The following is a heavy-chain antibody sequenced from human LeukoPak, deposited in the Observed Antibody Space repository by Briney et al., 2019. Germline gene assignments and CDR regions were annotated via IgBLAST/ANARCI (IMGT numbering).Heavy chain of an antibody. V-gene: IGHV1-46*01. J-gene: IGHJ4*02. CDR3: ARGTTLEYYDFWSGYYSRGVMGYFDY. CDR1: GYTFTSYY. Sequence: ASVKVSCKASGYTFTSYYMHWVRQAPGQGLEWMGIVNPSDGSTSYAQKFQGRVTMTRDTSTSTVYMELSSLRSEDTAVYYCARGTTLEYYDFWSGYYSRGVMGYFDYWGQGTLVTVSS. CDR2: VNPSDGST. D-gene: IGHD3-3*01.